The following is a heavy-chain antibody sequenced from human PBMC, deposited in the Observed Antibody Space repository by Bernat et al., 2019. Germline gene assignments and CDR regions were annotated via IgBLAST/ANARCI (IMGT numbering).Heavy chain of an antibody. CDR2: ISGGGGTT. Sequence: EVQLLESGGGLVQPGGSLRLSCAASGFTFSSYAMSWVRQAPGKGLEWVSTISGGGGTTYCAEYVKGRFTISRDNSNNTLYMQMNNLRAEDSAVYYCAKDGSSLARAFDIWGQGTMVTVSS. D-gene: IGHD6-6*01. V-gene: IGHV3-23*01. CDR3: AKDGSSLARAFDI. CDR1: GFTFSSYA. J-gene: IGHJ3*02.